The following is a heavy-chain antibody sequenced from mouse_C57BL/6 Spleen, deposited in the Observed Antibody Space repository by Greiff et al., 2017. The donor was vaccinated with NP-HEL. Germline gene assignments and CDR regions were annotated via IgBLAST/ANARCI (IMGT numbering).Heavy chain of an antibody. CDR3: TTRHYYGSSTRYFDV. CDR1: GFNIKDDY. D-gene: IGHD1-1*01. J-gene: IGHJ1*03. Sequence: VQLQQSGAELVRPGASVKLSCTASGFNIKDDYMHWVKQRPEQGLEWIGWIDPENGDTEYASKFQGKATITADTSSNTAYLQLSSLTSEDTAVYYCTTRHYYGSSTRYFDVWGTGTTVTVSS. CDR2: IDPENGDT. V-gene: IGHV14-4*01.